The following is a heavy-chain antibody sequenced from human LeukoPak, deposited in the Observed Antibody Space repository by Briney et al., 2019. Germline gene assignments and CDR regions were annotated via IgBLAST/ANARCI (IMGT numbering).Heavy chain of an antibody. D-gene: IGHD3-10*01. CDR2: IYTSGST. CDR3: AKGSDPFRWFGEFNVKLPRPIRHYYFDS. J-gene: IGHJ4*02. CDR1: GGSISSYY. V-gene: IGHV4-4*07. Sequence: SETLSLTCTVSGGSISSYYWSWIRQPAGKGLEWIGRIYTSGSTNYNPSLKSRVTMSVDTSNNQFSLKLSSVTAADTAVYYCAKGSDPFRWFGEFNVKLPRPIRHYYFDSWGQGTLVTVSS.